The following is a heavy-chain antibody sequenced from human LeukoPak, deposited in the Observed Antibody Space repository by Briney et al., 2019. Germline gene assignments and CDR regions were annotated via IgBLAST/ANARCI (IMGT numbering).Heavy chain of an antibody. D-gene: IGHD3-22*01. V-gene: IGHV3-23*01. CDR1: RFTFSNYA. Sequence: GGSLRLSCAASRFTFSNYAMSWVRQAPGKGLEWVSTISGSGGSTYYADSVKGRFTISRDNSKNTLHLQMNSLRAEDTAVYYCAKSAYYDSSGFYREYYFDYWGQGTLVTVSS. CDR3: AKSAYYDSSGFYREYYFDY. CDR2: ISGSGGST. J-gene: IGHJ4*02.